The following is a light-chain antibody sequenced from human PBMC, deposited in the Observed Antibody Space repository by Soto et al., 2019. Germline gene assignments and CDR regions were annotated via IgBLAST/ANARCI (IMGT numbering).Light chain of an antibody. V-gene: IGLV2-8*01. CDR2: EVT. CDR1: SSDVGYYNY. Sequence: QSALTQPPSASGSPGRSVTSSCTGASSDVGYYNYVSWYQQHPGKAPKLMIYEVTKRPSGVPDRFSGSKSDNTASLTVSGLQAEDEADYYCSSYAGSTALVFGGGTKVTVL. J-gene: IGLJ2*01. CDR3: SSYAGSTALV.